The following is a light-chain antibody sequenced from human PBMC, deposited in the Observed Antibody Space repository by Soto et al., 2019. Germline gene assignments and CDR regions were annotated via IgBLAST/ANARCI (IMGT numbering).Light chain of an antibody. CDR2: GAS. CDR3: QQYNNWPPMA. V-gene: IGKV3-15*01. CDR1: QSVSSN. Sequence: EIVMTQSPATLSVSPGERATLSCRASQSVSSNLAWYQQKPGQAPRLLIYGASTRATGIPARFSGSGSGTEFTLTLSSLQSEDFAVYYCQQYNNWPPMAFGQGTKVEIK. J-gene: IGKJ1*01.